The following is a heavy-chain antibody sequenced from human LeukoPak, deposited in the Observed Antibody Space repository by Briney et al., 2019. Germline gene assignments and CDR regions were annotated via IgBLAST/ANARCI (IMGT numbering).Heavy chain of an antibody. J-gene: IGHJ4*02. CDR2: IYPGDSDT. V-gene: IGHV5-51*01. Sequence: GESLKISCKGSGYSFTSYWIGWVRQMPGKGLEWMGIIYPGDSDTRYSPSFQGQVTISADKSISTAYLQWSSLEASDTAMYYCARHNVIGRFGESNSGYFDYWGQGTLVTVSS. CDR3: ARHNVIGRFGESNSGYFDY. D-gene: IGHD3-10*01. CDR1: GYSFTSYW.